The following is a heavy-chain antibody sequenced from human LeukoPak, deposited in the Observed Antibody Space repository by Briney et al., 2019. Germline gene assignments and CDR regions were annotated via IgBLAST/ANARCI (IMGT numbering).Heavy chain of an antibody. J-gene: IGHJ4*02. CDR1: GFTFGEFA. V-gene: IGHV3-7*03. CDR3: VTGGGYYCDH. D-gene: IGHD2-21*02. Sequence: PGGSLRLSCTTSGFTFGEFAVSWFRQAPGKGLEWVASINSDGSEGYYADVVKGRFTISKDISKNMLYLHMSSLRAEDTALYFCVTGGGYYCDHWGQGTLVTVSS. CDR2: INSDGSEG.